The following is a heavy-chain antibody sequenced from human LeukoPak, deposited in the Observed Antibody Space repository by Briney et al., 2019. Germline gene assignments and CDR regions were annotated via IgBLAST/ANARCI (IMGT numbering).Heavy chain of an antibody. J-gene: IGHJ4*02. CDR2: IYYSGST. CDR1: GGSISSGGYY. D-gene: IGHD3-22*01. CDR3: ARVTGYIVEDYFDY. Sequence: SETLSLTCAVSGGSISSGGYYWSWIRQPPGKGLEWIGYIYYSGSTNYNPSLKSRVTISVDTSKNQFSLRLSSVTAADTAVYYCARVTGYIVEDYFDYWGQGTLVTVSS. V-gene: IGHV4-61*08.